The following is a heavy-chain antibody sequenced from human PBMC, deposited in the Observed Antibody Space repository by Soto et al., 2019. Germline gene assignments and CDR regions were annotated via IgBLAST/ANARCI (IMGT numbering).Heavy chain of an antibody. CDR3: ARLDIVLMGYYYGMDV. Sequence: ASVKVSCKASGGTFSSYAISWVRQAPGQGLEWMGGIIPIFGTANYAQKFQGRVTITADESTSTAYMELSSLRSEDTAAYYCARLDIVLMGYYYGMDVWGQRTTVTVSS. D-gene: IGHD2-8*01. J-gene: IGHJ6*02. V-gene: IGHV1-69*13. CDR1: GGTFSSYA. CDR2: IIPIFGTA.